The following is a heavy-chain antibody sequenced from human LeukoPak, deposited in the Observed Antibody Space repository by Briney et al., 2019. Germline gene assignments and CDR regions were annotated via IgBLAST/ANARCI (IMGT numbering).Heavy chain of an antibody. J-gene: IGHJ3*02. Sequence: SETLYLACAVYGESFSGYYWSWIRQPPGRGLEWIGEINHSASTNYNPSLKSRVTISVDTSKNQFSLKLSSVTAADTAVYYCARGQRGYSYGPAAFDIWGQGTMVTVSS. CDR2: INHSAST. CDR1: GESFSGYY. V-gene: IGHV4-34*01. CDR3: ARGQRGYSYGPAAFDI. D-gene: IGHD5-18*01.